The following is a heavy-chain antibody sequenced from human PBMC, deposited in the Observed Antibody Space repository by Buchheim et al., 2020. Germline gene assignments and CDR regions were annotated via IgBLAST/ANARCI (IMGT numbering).Heavy chain of an antibody. D-gene: IGHD6-13*01. CDR1: GFTFSIYW. CDR3: TNLAEQPGRKY. CDR2: IHSDGSST. Sequence: EVQLVESGGDLVQPGGSLRLSCAASGFTFSIYWMHLVRQAPGKGLVWVSRIHSDGSSTDYADSVKGRFTISRDNAKNTLYLKMNSRRAEDTAVYYCTNLAEQPGRKYWGQGTL. J-gene: IGHJ4*02. V-gene: IGHV3-74*01.